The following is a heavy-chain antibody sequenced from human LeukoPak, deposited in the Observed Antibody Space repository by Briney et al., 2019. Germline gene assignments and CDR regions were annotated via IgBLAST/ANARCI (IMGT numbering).Heavy chain of an antibody. CDR2: ISGSGGST. V-gene: IGHV3-23*01. CDR1: GFTFSSHA. CDR3: AKVRQLLPDAFGI. D-gene: IGHD1-26*01. J-gene: IGHJ3*02. Sequence: GGSLRLSCAASGFTFSSHAMSWVRQAPGKGLEWVSGISGSGGSTNYADSVKGRFTISRDNSKNTLYLQMNSLRAEDTAVYYCAKVRQLLPDAFGIWGQGTMVTVSS.